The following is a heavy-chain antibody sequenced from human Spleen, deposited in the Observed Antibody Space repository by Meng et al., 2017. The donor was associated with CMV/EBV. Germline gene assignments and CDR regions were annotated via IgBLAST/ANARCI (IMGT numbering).Heavy chain of an antibody. V-gene: IGHV1-46*01. CDR2: INPSGGST. CDR3: ARDMVSFGYFGY. Sequence: ASVKVSCKASGYYFTDYYIHWVRQAPGQGLEWMGMINPSGGSTHYAQKFQGRVTLTRDTSTSTVYMQLSSLRSEDTAVYHCARDMVSFGYFGYWGQGMLVTVSS. CDR1: GYYFTDYY. D-gene: IGHD5-18*01. J-gene: IGHJ4*02.